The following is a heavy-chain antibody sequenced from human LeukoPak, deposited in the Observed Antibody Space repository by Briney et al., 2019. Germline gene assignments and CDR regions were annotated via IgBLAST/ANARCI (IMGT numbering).Heavy chain of an antibody. D-gene: IGHD6-13*01. CDR1: GFTFSSYA. V-gene: IGHV3-23*01. Sequence: PGGSLRLSCAASGFTFSSYAMSWVRQAPGKGLEWVSVLSGSGGIRYYADSVKGRFTISRDNSKNTLCLQMNSLRAEDTAVYYCAKRIAAAGIGYYFDYWGQGTLVTVSS. CDR2: LSGSGGIR. CDR3: AKRIAAAGIGYYFDY. J-gene: IGHJ4*02.